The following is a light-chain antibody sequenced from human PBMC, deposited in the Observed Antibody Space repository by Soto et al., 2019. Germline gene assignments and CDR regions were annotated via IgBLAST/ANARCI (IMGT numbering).Light chain of an antibody. V-gene: IGKV1-39*01. CDR2: AAS. Sequence: DIQMTQSPSSLSASVGDRVTITCRASQSISSYLNWYQQKPGKAPKLLIYAASSFQSGVPSRFSGSGSGTDFTLTISSLQPEDFATYYCQQSYSTLLTFAGGTKVEIK. CDR1: QSISSY. CDR3: QQSYSTLLT. J-gene: IGKJ4*01.